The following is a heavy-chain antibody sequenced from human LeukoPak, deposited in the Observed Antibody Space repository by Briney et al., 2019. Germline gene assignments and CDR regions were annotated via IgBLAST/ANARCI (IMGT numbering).Heavy chain of an antibody. J-gene: IGHJ3*02. CDR2: IHSSGNT. CDR1: GGSVGSGNFY. Sequence: PSETLSLTCTVSGGSVGSGNFYWTWIRQPAGNQREWIGRIHSSGNTNHNPSLWSRVTISTDTSKSQFSLTLNFVTAADTAVYYCARDRGGDSFDIWGQGTTVTVSS. D-gene: IGHD2-21*01. V-gene: IGHV4-61*02. CDR3: ARDRGGDSFDI.